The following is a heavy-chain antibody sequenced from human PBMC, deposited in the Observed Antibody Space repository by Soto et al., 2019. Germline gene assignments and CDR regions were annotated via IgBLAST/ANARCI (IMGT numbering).Heavy chain of an antibody. CDR3: AKDFFFGYYGADTSQIYF. Sequence: GRALRLSWTGSAFTFSSDPMSWCRHSPEKELEWVSAISGSGGSTYYADSVKGRFTISRDNSKNTLYLQMNSLRAEDTAVYYCAKDFFFGYYGADTSQIYF. J-gene: IGHJ1*01. CDR2: ISGSGGST. V-gene: IGHV3-23*01. D-gene: IGHD3-22*01. CDR1: AFTFSSDP.